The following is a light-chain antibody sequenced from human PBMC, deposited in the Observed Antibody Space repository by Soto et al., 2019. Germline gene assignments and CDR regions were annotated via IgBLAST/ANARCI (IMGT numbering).Light chain of an antibody. V-gene: IGLV2-8*01. CDR1: SSDVGVYNS. CDR3: SSYAGSNNYVV. Sequence: SALTQPPSASGSPGQSVTISCTGTSSDVGVYNSVSWYQQHPGKAPKLMIYEVNKRPSGVPDRFSGSKSGNTASLTVSGLQAEDEAGYYCSSYAGSNNYVVFGGGTKLTVL. CDR2: EVN. J-gene: IGLJ2*01.